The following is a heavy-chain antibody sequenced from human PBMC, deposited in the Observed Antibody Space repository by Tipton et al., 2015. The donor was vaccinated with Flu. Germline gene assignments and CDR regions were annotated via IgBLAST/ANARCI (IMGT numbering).Heavy chain of an antibody. Sequence: QLVQSGAEVKKPGASVRVSCRASGYTFSNHDINWIRQAAGRGLEWMGWMSPNSGNTGYAQKFQGRVTMTRDTSARTAYMELTSLTSEDTAIYFCATSPPDSSAIDQWGQGTLVTVSP. CDR3: ATSPPDSSAIDQ. D-gene: IGHD6-6*01. CDR2: MSPNSGNT. V-gene: IGHV1-8*01. J-gene: IGHJ5*02. CDR1: GYTFSNHD.